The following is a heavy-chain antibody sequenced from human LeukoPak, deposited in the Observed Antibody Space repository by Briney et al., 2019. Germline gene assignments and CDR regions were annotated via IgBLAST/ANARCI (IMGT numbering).Heavy chain of an antibody. CDR1: GFTFSIFW. D-gene: IGHD3-16*02. J-gene: IGHJ4*02. Sequence: PGGSLRLSCAASGFTFSIFWMHWVRRAPGKGPVWVSRINSDGSSTDYADSVKGRFTISRDNAKNTLYLQMNSLRAEDTAIYYCAKDLFRYDHWGQGVLVTVSS. V-gene: IGHV3-74*01. CDR3: AKDLFRYDH. CDR2: INSDGSST.